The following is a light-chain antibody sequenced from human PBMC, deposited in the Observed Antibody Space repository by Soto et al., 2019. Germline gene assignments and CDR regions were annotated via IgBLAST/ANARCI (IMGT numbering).Light chain of an antibody. Sequence: QSVLTQPPSASGSPGQSVTISCTGASSDVGGYNYVSWYQQHPGKAPKLMIYEVSERPSGVPDRFSGSKSGNTASLTVSGLQAEYEADYYCSSYAGSNTVIFGGGTKLTVL. CDR1: SSDVGGYNY. V-gene: IGLV2-8*01. CDR3: SSYAGSNTVI. CDR2: EVS. J-gene: IGLJ2*01.